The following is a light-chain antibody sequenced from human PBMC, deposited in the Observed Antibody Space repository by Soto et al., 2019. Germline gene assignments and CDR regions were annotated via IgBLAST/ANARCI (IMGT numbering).Light chain of an antibody. Sequence: EVVMTQSPATLSVSPGERATLSCRASQSVSSNLAWNQQKPGQAPRLLIYGSYTRATGIPARFSGSGSGTEFTLTISSLQSEDFAVYYCQQYNNWPPWTFGQGTKLEIK. CDR1: QSVSSN. CDR2: GSY. CDR3: QQYNNWPPWT. J-gene: IGKJ2*02. V-gene: IGKV3-15*01.